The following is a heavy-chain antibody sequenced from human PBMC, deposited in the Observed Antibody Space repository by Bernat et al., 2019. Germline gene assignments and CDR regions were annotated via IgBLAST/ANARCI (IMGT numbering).Heavy chain of an antibody. Sequence: EVQLLESGGGLVQPGGSLRLSCAASGFTFSSYAMSWVRQAPGKGLEWVSAIVGSGGSTYYADSVKGRFTISRDNSKNTLYLQMNSLRAEDTAVYYCAKGDYIAVACFDFWGQGTLVTVSS. CDR1: GFTFSSYA. CDR3: AKGDYIAVACFDF. V-gene: IGHV3-23*01. D-gene: IGHD6-19*01. J-gene: IGHJ4*02. CDR2: IVGSGGST.